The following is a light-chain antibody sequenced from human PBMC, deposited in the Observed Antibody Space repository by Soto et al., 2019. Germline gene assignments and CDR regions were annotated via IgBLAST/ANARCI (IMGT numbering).Light chain of an antibody. V-gene: IGKV1-5*03. CDR1: QSTSSY. J-gene: IGKJ1*01. Sequence: DIQMTQSPATLSSSLGDRVTITCRASQSTSSYLAWYQQKPGKAPKLLIYQASSLENGVPSRFSGSRSGTEFSLTISSLQPDDFATYYCQQYSSHSTFGQGTKVDI. CDR2: QAS. CDR3: QQYSSHST.